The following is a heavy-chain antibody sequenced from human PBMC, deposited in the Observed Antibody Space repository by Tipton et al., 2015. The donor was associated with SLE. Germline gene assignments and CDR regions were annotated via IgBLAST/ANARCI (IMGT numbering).Heavy chain of an antibody. CDR2: IYYSGST. D-gene: IGHD5-18*01. Sequence: TLSLTCTVSGGSISSYYWSWIRQPPGKGLEWIGYIYYSGSTNYKPSLRSRVTISVDTSNNQFSLKLSAVTAADAAVYYCARHAGRAANPFDFWGQGTLVTVSS. V-gene: IGHV4-59*07. J-gene: IGHJ4*02. CDR3: ARHAGRAANPFDF. CDR1: GGSISSYY.